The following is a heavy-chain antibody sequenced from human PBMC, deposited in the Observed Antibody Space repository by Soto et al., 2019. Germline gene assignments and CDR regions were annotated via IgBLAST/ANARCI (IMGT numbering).Heavy chain of an antibody. J-gene: IGHJ4*02. Sequence: QVQLVQSGAEVKKPGASVKVSCKTSGYTFINYDINWVRQAPGKGLEWMGLMNPKSGKTGYAQKFQGRVSMTRDTSTSTAYMELNSLRSEATATYYCSRPPGDYWGQGTLVTVSS. CDR3: SRPPGDY. CDR1: GYTFINYD. V-gene: IGHV1-8*01. CDR2: MNPKSGKT.